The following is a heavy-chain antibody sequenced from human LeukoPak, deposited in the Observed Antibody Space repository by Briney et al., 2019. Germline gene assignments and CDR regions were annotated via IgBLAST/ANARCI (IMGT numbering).Heavy chain of an antibody. V-gene: IGHV3-23*01. CDR2: ISGSGGST. J-gene: IGHJ4*02. CDR3: AKEGRGLFPYYFDY. Sequence: GGSLRLSCGASGFTFSRYTMNWVRQAPGKGLEWVSAISGSGGSTYHADSVKGRFTISRDNSKNTLYLQMNSLRAEDTAVYYCAKEGRGLFPYYFDYWGQGTLVTVSS. D-gene: IGHD3-10*01. CDR1: GFTFSRYT.